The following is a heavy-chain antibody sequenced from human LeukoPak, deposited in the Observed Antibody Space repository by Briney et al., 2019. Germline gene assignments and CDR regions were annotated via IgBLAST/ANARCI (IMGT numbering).Heavy chain of an antibody. CDR3: ARDLRIAAPYYFDY. V-gene: IGHV4-39*07. D-gene: IGHD6-13*01. CDR2: IYYSGST. Sequence: SETLSLTCTVSGGSISSSSYYWGWIRQPPGKGLEWIGSIYYSGSTYYNPSLKSRVTISVDTSKNQFSLKLSSVIAADTAVYYCARDLRIAAPYYFDYWGQGTLVTVSS. J-gene: IGHJ4*02. CDR1: GGSISSSSYY.